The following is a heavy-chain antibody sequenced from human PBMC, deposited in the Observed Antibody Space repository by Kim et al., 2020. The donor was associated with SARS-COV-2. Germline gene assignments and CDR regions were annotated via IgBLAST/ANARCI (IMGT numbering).Heavy chain of an antibody. Sequence: GGSLRLSCAASGFTFSSYSMNWVRQAPGKGLEWVSSISSSSSYIYYADSVKGRFTISRDNAKNSLYLQMNSLRAEDTAVYYCARDCSSTSCYKEGMDVWGQGTTVTVSS. CDR2: ISSSSSYI. V-gene: IGHV3-21*01. CDR1: GFTFSSYS. CDR3: ARDCSSTSCYKEGMDV. D-gene: IGHD2-2*02. J-gene: IGHJ6*02.